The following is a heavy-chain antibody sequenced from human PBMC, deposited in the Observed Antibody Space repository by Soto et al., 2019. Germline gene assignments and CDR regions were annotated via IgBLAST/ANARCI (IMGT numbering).Heavy chain of an antibody. D-gene: IGHD3-3*01. V-gene: IGHV3-20*01. CDR2: INWNGGST. CDR1: GFTFDDYG. CDR3: ARIDGSFWSGYSAFDI. Sequence: GGSLRLSCAASGFTFDDYGMSWVRQGPGKGLEWVSGINWNGGSTGYADSVKGRFTISRDNAKNSLYLQMNSLRAEDTALYHCARIDGSFWSGYSAFDIWGQGTMVTVSS. J-gene: IGHJ3*02.